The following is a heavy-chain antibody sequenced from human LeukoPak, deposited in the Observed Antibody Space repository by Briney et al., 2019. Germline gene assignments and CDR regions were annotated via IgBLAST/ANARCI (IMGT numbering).Heavy chain of an antibody. CDR3: AKSLDLAVAGIDY. D-gene: IGHD6-19*01. CDR2: IKQDGSEE. V-gene: IGHV3-7*01. Sequence: PGGSLRLSCAASGFTFSSFWKSWVRQAPGKGLEWVANIKQDGSEEYYVDSVKGRFTISRDNAKNSLYLQMNSLRAEDTAVYCCAKSLDLAVAGIDYWGQGTLVTVSS. J-gene: IGHJ4*02. CDR1: GFTFSSFW.